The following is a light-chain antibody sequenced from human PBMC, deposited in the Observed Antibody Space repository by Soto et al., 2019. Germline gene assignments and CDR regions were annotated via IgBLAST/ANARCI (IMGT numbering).Light chain of an antibody. J-gene: IGLJ2*01. Sequence: QTVVTQEPSFSVSPGRSVTLTCGLSSGSVSTNHFPSWYQQTPGQAPRTHIYSTNIRSSGVPDRFSGSILGNKAALTITGAQADDESDYYCVLYMGSGISVFGGGTKLTVL. CDR1: SGSVSTNHF. CDR2: STN. CDR3: VLYMGSGISV. V-gene: IGLV8-61*01.